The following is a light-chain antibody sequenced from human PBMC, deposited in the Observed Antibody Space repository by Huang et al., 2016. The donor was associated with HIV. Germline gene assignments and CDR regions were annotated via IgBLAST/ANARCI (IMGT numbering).Light chain of an antibody. V-gene: IGKV1-33*01. J-gene: IGKJ2*01. CDR2: DAS. Sequence: DIQMTQSPSSVSASVGDRVTITCQASHDIRNYLNWYQQKPGKAPKRLIYDASTLEAGVPSRFSGNGSGTDFTFTIGGLQPEDIATYFCQQYDDLYTFGQGTQLEIK. CDR1: HDIRNY. CDR3: QQYDDLYT.